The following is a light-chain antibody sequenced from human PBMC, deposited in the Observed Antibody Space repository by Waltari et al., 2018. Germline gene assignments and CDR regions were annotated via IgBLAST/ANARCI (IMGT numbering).Light chain of an antibody. CDR1: QSVLYSSNNKNF. CDR3: QQYYSNPPT. CDR2: WAS. Sequence: DIVMTQSPDSLAVSLGERATINCRSSQSVLYSSNNKNFLAWYQQKPGQPPKLLIYWASARASGVPDRFSGSGSGTDFTRTISSLQAEDVAVYYCQQYYSNPPTFGQGTKLEI. V-gene: IGKV4-1*01. J-gene: IGKJ2*01.